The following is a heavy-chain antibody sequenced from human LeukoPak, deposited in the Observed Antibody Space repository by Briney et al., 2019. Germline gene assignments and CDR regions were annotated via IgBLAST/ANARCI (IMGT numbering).Heavy chain of an antibody. V-gene: IGHV3-30*02. D-gene: IGHD6-19*01. J-gene: IGHJ4*02. CDR1: GFTLTDYN. Sequence: PGGSLRLSCGASGFTLTDYNMHWVRQAPGKGLEYVAFIRFDGTTEYYTDCVKGRFTMSRDKSKNTLYLQMNSLRGEDTAVYYCARGAAVALELWGQGTLVTVSS. CDR2: IRFDGTTE. CDR3: ARGAAVALEL.